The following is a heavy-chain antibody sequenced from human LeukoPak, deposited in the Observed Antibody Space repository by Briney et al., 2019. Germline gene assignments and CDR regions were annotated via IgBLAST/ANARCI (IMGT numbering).Heavy chain of an antibody. CDR3: ARSYSSSWYGEDFQE. Sequence: GASVKVSCKASGYTFTSYDINWVRQATGQGLEWMGWMNPNSGNTGYAQKFQGRVTITRNTSISTAYMELSSLRSEDTAVYYCARSYSSSWYGEDFQEWGQGTLVTVSS. J-gene: IGHJ1*01. V-gene: IGHV1-8*03. CDR1: GYTFTSYD. D-gene: IGHD6-13*01. CDR2: MNPNSGNT.